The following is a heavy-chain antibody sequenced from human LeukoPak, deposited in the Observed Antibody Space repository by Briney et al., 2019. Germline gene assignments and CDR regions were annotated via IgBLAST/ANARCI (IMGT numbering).Heavy chain of an antibody. V-gene: IGHV4-61*01. J-gene: IGHJ4*02. CDR1: GGSVSSGSYY. Sequence: SETLSLTCTVSGGSVSSGSYYWSWIRQPPGKGLEWIGYIYYSGNANYNPSLKSRVTISVDTSKNQFSLKLSSVTAADTAVYYCAREQLWFCDHWGQGTLVTVSS. CDR2: IYYSGNA. CDR3: AREQLWFCDH. D-gene: IGHD5-18*01.